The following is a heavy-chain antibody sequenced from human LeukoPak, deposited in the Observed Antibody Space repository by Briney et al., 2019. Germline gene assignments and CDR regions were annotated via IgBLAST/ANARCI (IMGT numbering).Heavy chain of an antibody. J-gene: IGHJ5*02. CDR3: AKGSGSGWYRWFAP. Sequence: GGSLRLSCAASGFTFSSYAMTWVRQAPGKGLEWVSSIDASGGSTYYADSVKGRFTISRDNSKNTFFLQMNTLRAADTAVYYCAKGSGSGWYRWFAPWGQGTLVTVSS. CDR2: IDASGGST. D-gene: IGHD6-19*01. V-gene: IGHV3-23*01. CDR1: GFTFSSYA.